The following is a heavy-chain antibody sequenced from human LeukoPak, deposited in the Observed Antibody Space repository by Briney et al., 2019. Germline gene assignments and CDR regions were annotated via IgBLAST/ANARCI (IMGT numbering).Heavy chain of an antibody. D-gene: IGHD3-22*01. J-gene: IGHJ4*02. V-gene: IGHV4-34*01. CDR3: ARGGLNYYDSGFDY. CDR1: GGSFSGYY. CDR2: INHSGST. Sequence: SETLSLTCAVYGGSFSGYYWSWIRQPPGKGLEWIGEINHSGSTNYNPSLKSRVTISVDTSKNQFSLKLSSVTAADTPVYYCARGGLNYYDSGFDYWGQGTLVTVSS.